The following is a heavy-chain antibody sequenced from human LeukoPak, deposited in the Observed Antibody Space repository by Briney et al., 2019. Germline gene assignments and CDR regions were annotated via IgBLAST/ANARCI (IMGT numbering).Heavy chain of an antibody. D-gene: IGHD3-10*01. CDR3: VRQRGASGTINHFDP. CDR1: GYSFTTYW. Sequence: GESLKISCKTSGYSFTTYWIGWVRQMPGTGLEWVGAIYPDDSDTRYSPSFQGQVVISADRSIRTAYLQWNTLKASDTAMYYCVRQRGASGTINHFDPWGQGTLVTVSS. J-gene: IGHJ5*02. CDR2: IYPDDSDT. V-gene: IGHV5-51*01.